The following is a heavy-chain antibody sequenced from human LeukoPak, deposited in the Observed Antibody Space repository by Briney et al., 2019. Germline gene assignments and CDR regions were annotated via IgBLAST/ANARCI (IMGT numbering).Heavy chain of an antibody. CDR1: GFSFSSYS. CDR2: ISGSGSTI. CDR3: ARVRSGYSHENYFDY. D-gene: IGHD5-18*01. V-gene: IGHV3-48*03. Sequence: GGSLRLSCAASGFSFSSYSMNWVRQAPGKGLEWVSYISGSGSTIYYADSVKGRFTISRDNAKDSLYLQMNSLRAEDTAVYYCARVRSGYSHENYFDYWGQGTLVTVSS. J-gene: IGHJ4*02.